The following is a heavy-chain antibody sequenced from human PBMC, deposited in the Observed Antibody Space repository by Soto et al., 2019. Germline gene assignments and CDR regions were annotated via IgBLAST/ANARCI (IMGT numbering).Heavy chain of an antibody. V-gene: IGHV1-18*01. D-gene: IGHD5-18*01. CDR3: ARSRSGYSYAAPLDY. J-gene: IGHJ4*02. CDR1: GYTFTSYG. Sequence: AASVKVSCKASGYTFTSYGISWVRQAPGQGLEWMGWISAYNGSTNYAQKLQGRVTMTTDTSTSTAYMELRSLRSDDTAVYYCARSRSGYSYAAPLDYWGQGTLVTVSS. CDR2: ISAYNGST.